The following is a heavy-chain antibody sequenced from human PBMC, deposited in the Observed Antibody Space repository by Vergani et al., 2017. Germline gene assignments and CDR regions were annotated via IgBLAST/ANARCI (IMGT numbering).Heavy chain of an antibody. CDR1: GYTFTDYF. J-gene: IGHJ4*02. CDR2: INPNSGGT. V-gene: IGHV1-2*02. CDR3: ARVGTSSNRDYFDC. Sequence: QVQLVQSGAEVKKPGASVKVSCKASGYTFTDYFMHWVRQAPGQGLEWMVWINPNSGGTNYAQKFQGRVTMTRDTSISTAYMELSNLRSDDTAVYYCARVGTSSNRDYFDCWGEGTLVTVSS. D-gene: IGHD2-2*01.